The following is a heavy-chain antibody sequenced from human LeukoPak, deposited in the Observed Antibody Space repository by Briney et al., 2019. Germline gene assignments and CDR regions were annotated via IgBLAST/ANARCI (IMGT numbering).Heavy chain of an antibody. Sequence: TGGAPRISCSAPGFSFRKYDMPWGRPPTGKGLGWGSAVGTGGDTYYAGSVKGRFTVVRENAKNTLYLQMNSLRAGDTAMYYCARRSAAARIDAFDIWGQGTMVTVSS. CDR3: ARRSAAARIDAFDI. CDR1: GFSFRKYD. D-gene: IGHD5-18*01. J-gene: IGHJ3*02. CDR2: VGTGGDT. V-gene: IGHV3-13*01.